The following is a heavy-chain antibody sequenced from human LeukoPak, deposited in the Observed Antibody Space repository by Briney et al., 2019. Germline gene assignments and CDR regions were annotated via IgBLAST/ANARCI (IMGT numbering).Heavy chain of an antibody. CDR2: ISGIGGST. D-gene: IGHD5-12*01. V-gene: IGHV3-23*01. CDR3: ARYSGYALDY. J-gene: IGHJ4*02. CDR1: GFTFISYA. Sequence: GGSLRLSCAASGFTFISYAMSWVRQAPGKGLEWVSAISGIGGSTYYADSVKGRFTISRDNAKNSLYLQMNSLRAEDTAVYYCARYSGYALDYWGQGTLVTVSS.